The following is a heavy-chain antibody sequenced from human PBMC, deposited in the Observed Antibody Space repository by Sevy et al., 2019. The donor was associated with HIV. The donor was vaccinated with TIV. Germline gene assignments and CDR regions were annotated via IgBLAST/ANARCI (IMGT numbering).Heavy chain of an antibody. D-gene: IGHD4-17*01. V-gene: IGHV3-30*03. CDR3: ARGGSGDYCDYGVDV. Sequence: GGSLRLSCVGSGFTFRNFGVHWLRQAPGKGLEWLSVVSYDGSSKYYVDSVKGRFIVSRDNSKNTLYLQMNSLRTEDTAVYYCARGGSGDYCDYGVDVWGQGTTVTVSS. CDR1: GFTFRNFG. CDR2: VSYDGSSK. J-gene: IGHJ6*02.